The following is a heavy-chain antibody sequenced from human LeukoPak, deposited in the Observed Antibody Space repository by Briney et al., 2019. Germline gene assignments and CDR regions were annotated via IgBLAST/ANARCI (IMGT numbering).Heavy chain of an antibody. CDR3: ARYSYGDYYYYGMDV. Sequence: GASVKVSCKASGYTFTSYYMHWVRQAPGQGLEWMGIINPSGGSTSYAQKFQGRVTMTRDTSTSTVYMELSSLRSEDTAVYYCARYSYGDYYYYGMDVWAKGPRSPSP. CDR2: INPSGGST. V-gene: IGHV1-46*01. CDR1: GYTFTSYY. J-gene: IGHJ6*02. D-gene: IGHD5-18*01.